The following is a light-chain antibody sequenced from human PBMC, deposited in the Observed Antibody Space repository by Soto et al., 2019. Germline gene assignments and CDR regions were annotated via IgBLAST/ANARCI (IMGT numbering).Light chain of an antibody. J-gene: IGLJ2*01. Sequence: QSALTQPASVSGSPGQTITISCTGTSNDVGGYNSVSWYQHHPGKAPKVLIFDVTDRPSGVSHRFSGSKSGNTASLTISGLQAEDEAFYYCASYTSTCIPVLFGGGTKLTVL. CDR1: SNDVGGYNS. CDR2: DVT. CDR3: ASYTSTCIPVL. V-gene: IGLV2-14*03.